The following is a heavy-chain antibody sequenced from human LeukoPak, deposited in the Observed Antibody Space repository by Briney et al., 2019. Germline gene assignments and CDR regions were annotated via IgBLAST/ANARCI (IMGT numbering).Heavy chain of an antibody. J-gene: IGHJ4*02. D-gene: IGHD6-19*01. Sequence: GGSLRLSCAASGSTFSSYEMNWVRQAPGKGLEWVSYISSSGSTIYYADSVKGRFTISRDNAKNSLYLQMNSLRAEDTAVYYCARDNAVTLDYWGQGTLVTVSS. V-gene: IGHV3-48*03. CDR2: ISSSGSTI. CDR3: ARDNAVTLDY. CDR1: GSTFSSYE.